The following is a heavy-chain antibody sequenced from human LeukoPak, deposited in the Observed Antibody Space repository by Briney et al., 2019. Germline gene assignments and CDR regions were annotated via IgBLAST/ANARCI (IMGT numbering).Heavy chain of an antibody. Sequence: PGGSLRLSCAASGFTVSSNHMSWVRQAPGKGLEWVSVIYSGGSTYYADSVKGRFTISRDNSKNTLYLQMNSLRAEDTAVYYCARRYSSGYPDYWGQGTLVTVSS. J-gene: IGHJ4*02. CDR3: ARRYSSGYPDY. CDR1: GFTVSSNH. V-gene: IGHV3-66*02. CDR2: IYSGGST. D-gene: IGHD3-22*01.